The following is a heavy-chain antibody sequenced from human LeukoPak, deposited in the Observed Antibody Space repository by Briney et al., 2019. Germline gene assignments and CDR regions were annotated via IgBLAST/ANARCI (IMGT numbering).Heavy chain of an antibody. CDR2: IYYSGST. D-gene: IGHD3-22*01. Sequence: SETLSLTCTVSGGSIGDNYWSWIRQPPGKGLEWIGYIYYSGSTNYNPSLKSRVTISVDTSKNQFSLKLSSLTAADTAVYYCARDLYYYDSSGRLYYYYGMDVWGQGTTVTVSS. CDR1: GGSIGDNY. CDR3: ARDLYYYDSSGRLYYYYGMDV. V-gene: IGHV4-59*01. J-gene: IGHJ6*02.